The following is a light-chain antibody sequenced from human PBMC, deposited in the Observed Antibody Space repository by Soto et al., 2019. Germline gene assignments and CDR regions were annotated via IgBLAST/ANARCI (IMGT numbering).Light chain of an antibody. Sequence: EIVLTQSPGTLSLSPGERATLSCRISQSVSSDYLAWYRPNPGQAPRLLIYGASNRAGGIPDRFSGSGSGTDFTLTISRLEPEDFAVYYCQQYSSSPRTFGQGTKLEIK. CDR2: GAS. J-gene: IGKJ2*01. V-gene: IGKV3-20*01. CDR3: QQYSSSPRT. CDR1: QSVSSDY.